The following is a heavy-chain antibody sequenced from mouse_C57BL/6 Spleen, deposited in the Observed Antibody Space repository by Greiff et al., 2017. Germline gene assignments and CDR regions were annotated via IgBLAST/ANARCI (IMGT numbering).Heavy chain of an antibody. CDR3: ARAPYYGSSYWYFDV. CDR1: GYTFTSYW. CDR2: IDPSDSAT. D-gene: IGHD1-1*01. V-gene: IGHV1-52*01. J-gene: IGHJ1*03. Sequence: VQLQQPGAELVRPGSSVKLSCKASGYTFTSYWMHWVKQRPIQGLEWIGNIDPSDSATHYNQKFKDKDTLTVDKSSSTAYMHLSSLTSEDSAVYYCARAPYYGSSYWYFDVWGTGTTVTVSS.